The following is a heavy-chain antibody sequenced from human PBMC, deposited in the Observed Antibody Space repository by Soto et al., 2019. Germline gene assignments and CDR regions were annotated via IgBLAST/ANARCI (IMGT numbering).Heavy chain of an antibody. Sequence: ASVKVSCKASGGTFSSYAISWVRQAPGQGLEWMGGIIPIFGTANYAQKFQGSVTITADESTSTAYMELSSLRSEDTAVYYCARGSKDYSNYYYYYGMDVWGQGTTVTVSS. CDR3: ARGSKDYSNYYYYYGMDV. CDR1: GGTFSSYA. CDR2: IIPIFGTA. V-gene: IGHV1-69*13. J-gene: IGHJ6*02. D-gene: IGHD4-4*01.